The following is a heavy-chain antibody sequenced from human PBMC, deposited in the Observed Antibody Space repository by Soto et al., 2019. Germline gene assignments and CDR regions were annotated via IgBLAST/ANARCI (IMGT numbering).Heavy chain of an antibody. CDR1: GFTFSSYA. V-gene: IGHV3-23*01. J-gene: IGHJ6*02. D-gene: IGHD6-13*01. Sequence: GGSLRLSCAASGFTFSSYAMSWVRQAPGKGLEWVSAISGSGGSTYYADSVKGRFTISRDNSKNTLYLQMNSLRAEDTAVYYCAKSRIAASSGVRYYGMDVWGQGTTVTVSS. CDR3: AKSRIAASSGVRYYGMDV. CDR2: ISGSGGST.